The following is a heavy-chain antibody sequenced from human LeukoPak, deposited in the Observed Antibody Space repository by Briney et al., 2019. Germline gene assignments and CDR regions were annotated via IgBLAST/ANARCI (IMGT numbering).Heavy chain of an antibody. V-gene: IGHV3-64*01. CDR1: GFTFSNYP. CDR2: ISSNGDNT. D-gene: IGHD1-26*01. CDR3: AREEWELVGSFGY. J-gene: IGHJ4*02. Sequence: PGGSLRLSCSASGFTFSNYPMHWVRQAPGRGLEHVSTISSNGDNTYYTNSVKGRFTISRDNSKNTLYLQMGSLRADDMAVYYCAREEWELVGSFGYWGQGTLVTVSS.